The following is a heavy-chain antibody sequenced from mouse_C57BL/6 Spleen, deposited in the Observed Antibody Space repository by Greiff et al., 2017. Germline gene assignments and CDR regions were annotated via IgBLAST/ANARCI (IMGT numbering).Heavy chain of an antibody. CDR1: GYTFTSYG. V-gene: IGHV1-81*01. CDR3: ARYDGYSYYATDY. Sequence: QVQLQQSGAELARPGASVKLSCKASGYTFTSYGISWVKQRTGQGLEWIGEIYPRSGNTYYNEKFKGKATLTADKSSSTAYMELRSLTSEDSAVYFCARYDGYSYYATDYWGQGTSVTVSS. D-gene: IGHD2-3*01. J-gene: IGHJ4*01. CDR2: IYPRSGNT.